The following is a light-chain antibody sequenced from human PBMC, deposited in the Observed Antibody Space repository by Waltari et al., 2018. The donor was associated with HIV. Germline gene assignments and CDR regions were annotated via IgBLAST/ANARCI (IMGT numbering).Light chain of an antibody. Sequence: SVLTQPPSVSGAPGQRVTISCTGSSSNIRAGYDVHLYQQLPGTAPKLLIYGNSNRPSGVPDRFSGSKSGTSASLAITGLQAEDEADYYCQSYDSSLSAPVVFGGGTKLTVL. CDR1: SSNIRAGYD. V-gene: IGLV1-40*01. CDR3: QSYDSSLSAPVV. J-gene: IGLJ2*01. CDR2: GNS.